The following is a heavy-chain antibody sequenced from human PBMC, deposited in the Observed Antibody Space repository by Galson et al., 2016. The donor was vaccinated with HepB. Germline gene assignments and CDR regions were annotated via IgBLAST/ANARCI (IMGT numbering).Heavy chain of an antibody. V-gene: IGHV4-4*07. D-gene: IGHD3-10*01. CDR1: GASVSDYY. J-gene: IGHJ5*02. Sequence: SETLSLTCSVSGASVSDYYWSWIRQSAGKGLEWVGRFYITGTTNYNPSLKSRVAMSVDTSANLFSLKLLSVTAADTAIYYCARVSPARDVWSREFYDHWGQGALATVSS. CDR2: FYITGTT. CDR3: ARVSPARDVWSREFYDH.